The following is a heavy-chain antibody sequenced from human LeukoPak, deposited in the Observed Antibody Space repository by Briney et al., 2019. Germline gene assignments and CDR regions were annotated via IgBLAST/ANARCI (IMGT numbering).Heavy chain of an antibody. CDR2: MNPNSGNT. D-gene: IGHD2-15*01. CDR3: ARGLVRCSGGSCQNYYYYMDV. V-gene: IGHV1-8*01. Sequence: ASVTVSCKASGYTFTSYDINWVRQATGQGLEWMGWMNPNSGNTGYAQKFQGRVTMTRNTSISTAYMELSSLRSEDTAVYYCARGLVRCSGGSCQNYYYYMDVWGKGTTVTVSS. J-gene: IGHJ6*03. CDR1: GYTFTSYD.